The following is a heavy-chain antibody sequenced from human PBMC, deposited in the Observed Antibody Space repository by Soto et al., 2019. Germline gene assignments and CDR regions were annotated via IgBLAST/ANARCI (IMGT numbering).Heavy chain of an antibody. CDR1: GDSFSNYY. Sequence: QVQLQESGPGLVKPSETLPLSCTVSGDSFSNYYCNWVRKSAGKGLEWIGRIYPTGSTTYNPSLKSRLTMSVDTSKNQFSLRLTSMTAADTAVYYCATGRSEVVPGAMDTWGQGTLVTVSS. V-gene: IGHV4-4*07. CDR2: IYPTGST. J-gene: IGHJ5*02. CDR3: ATGRSEVVPGAMDT. D-gene: IGHD2-2*01.